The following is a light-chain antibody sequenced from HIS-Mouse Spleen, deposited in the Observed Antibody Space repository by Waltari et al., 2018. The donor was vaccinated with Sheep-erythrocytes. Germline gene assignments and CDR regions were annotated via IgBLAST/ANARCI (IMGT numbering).Light chain of an antibody. CDR3: YSTDSSGNHRV. CDR2: EDS. Sequence: SYELTQPPSVSVSPGQTARITCPGDALPKKYAYWYQQKSGQAPLLVIYEDSKRPSGIPERFSGSSSGTMATLTISGAQVEDEADYYCYSTDSSGNHRVFGTGTKVTVL. CDR1: ALPKKY. V-gene: IGLV3-10*01. J-gene: IGLJ1*01.